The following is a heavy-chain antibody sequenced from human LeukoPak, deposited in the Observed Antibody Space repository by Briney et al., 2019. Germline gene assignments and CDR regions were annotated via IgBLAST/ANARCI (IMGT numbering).Heavy chain of an antibody. CDR2: INHSGST. CDR1: GGSFSGYY. CDR3: ARLVLVHYGSGRYYKRNY. D-gene: IGHD3-10*01. Sequence: SETLSLTCAVYGGSFSGYYWSWIRQPPGKGLEWIGEINHSGSTNYNPSLKSRVTISVDTSKNQFSLKLSSVTAADTAVYYCARLVLVHYGSGRYYKRNYWGQGTLVTVSS. V-gene: IGHV4-34*01. J-gene: IGHJ4*02.